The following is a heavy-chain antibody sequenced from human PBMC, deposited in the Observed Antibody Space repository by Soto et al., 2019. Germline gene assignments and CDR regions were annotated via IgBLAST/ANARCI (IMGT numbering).Heavy chain of an antibody. Sequence: PSQTLSLTCAISGDSVSSNSAAWNWIRQSPSRGLEWLGRTYYRSKWYNDYAVSVKSRITINPDTSKNQFSLQLNSVTPEDTAVYYCAREMGGSGWYDYYYYYGMDVWGQGTTVTVSS. CDR3: AREMGGSGWYDYYYYYGMDV. V-gene: IGHV6-1*01. D-gene: IGHD6-19*01. J-gene: IGHJ6*02. CDR2: TYYRSKWYN. CDR1: GDSVSSNSAA.